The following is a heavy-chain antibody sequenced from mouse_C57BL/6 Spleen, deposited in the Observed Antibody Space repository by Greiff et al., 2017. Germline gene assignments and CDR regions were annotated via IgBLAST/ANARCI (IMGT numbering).Heavy chain of an antibody. CDR3: AYYGKVGGYAMDY. CDR1: GYTFTSYW. V-gene: IGHV1-64*01. D-gene: IGHD1-1*01. Sequence: QVQLQQPGAELVKPGASVKLSCKASGYTFTSYWMHWVKQRPGQGLEWIGMIHPNSGSTNYNEKFKSKATLTVDKSSSTAYMQLSSLTSEDSAVYYCAYYGKVGGYAMDYWGQGTSVTVSS. CDR2: IHPNSGST. J-gene: IGHJ4*01.